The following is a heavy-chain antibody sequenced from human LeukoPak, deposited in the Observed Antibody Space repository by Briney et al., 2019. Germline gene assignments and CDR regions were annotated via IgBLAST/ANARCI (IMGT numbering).Heavy chain of an antibody. CDR1: GFTFSSYS. CDR2: VSTGSNYI. D-gene: IGHD2-2*01. J-gene: IGHJ4*02. Sequence: GGSLRLSCTASGFTFSSYSLNWVRQAPGKGLEWVSSVSTGSNYIYYADSVKGRFTISRDNDKNSLCLQMNSLRVEDTAVYYCARAGTSSSGYWGQGTLVTVSS. V-gene: IGHV3-21*01. CDR3: ARAGTSSSGY.